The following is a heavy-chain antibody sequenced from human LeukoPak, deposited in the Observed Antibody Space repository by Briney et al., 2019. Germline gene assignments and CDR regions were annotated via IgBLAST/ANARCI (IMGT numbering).Heavy chain of an antibody. J-gene: IGHJ4*02. V-gene: IGHV3-23*01. D-gene: IGHD3-10*01. CDR3: AKVLTRSIVRRPPHSEY. CDR1: GFTFSSCS. CDR2: ISGSGGST. Sequence: GGSLRLACAAAGFTFSSCSISWVRQAPGKWLEWVAAISGSGGSTYYADTVKGRFTITRDNSNNTAYMEMRSLRSDDTAVYYCAKVLTRSIVRRPPHSEYWGQGTLVTVSS.